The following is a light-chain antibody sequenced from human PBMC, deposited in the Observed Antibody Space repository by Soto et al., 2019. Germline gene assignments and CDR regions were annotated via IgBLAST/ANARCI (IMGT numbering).Light chain of an antibody. J-gene: IGKJ1*01. V-gene: IGKV1-5*03. CDR3: QQYNSYPWT. CDR2: TAS. Sequence: DIQMTQSPSTLSASVGDRVTITCRASQSISSWLAWYQQKPGKAPKLLIYTASSLESGVPSRFSGSGSGTEFTLTISSLQPDDFATYYCQQYNSYPWTFGQGTKVELK. CDR1: QSISSW.